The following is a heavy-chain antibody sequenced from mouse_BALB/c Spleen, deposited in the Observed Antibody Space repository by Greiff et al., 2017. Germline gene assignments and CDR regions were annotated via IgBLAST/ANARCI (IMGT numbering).Heavy chain of an antibody. J-gene: IGHJ3*01. CDR1: GFSLTSYG. D-gene: IGHD4-1*01. Sequence: VKVVESGPGLVAPSQSLSITCTVSGFSLTSYGVHWVRQPPGKGLEWLGVIWAGGSTNYNSALMSRLSISKDNSKSQVFLKMNSLQTDDTAMYYCARVLGRAYWGQGTLVTVSA. V-gene: IGHV2-9*02. CDR2: IWAGGST. CDR3: ARVLGRAY.